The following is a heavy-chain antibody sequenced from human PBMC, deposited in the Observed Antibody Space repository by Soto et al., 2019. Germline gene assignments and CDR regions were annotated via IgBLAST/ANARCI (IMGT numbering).Heavy chain of an antibody. Sequence: ASVKVSCKASGYTFTGYYMHWVRQAPGQGLEWMGWINPNSGGTNYAQKFQGWVTMTRDTSISTAYMELSRLRSDDTAVYYCARAGGLGHDAFDIWGQGTMVTVSS. CDR2: INPNSGGT. J-gene: IGHJ3*02. CDR1: GYTFTGYY. D-gene: IGHD3-16*01. V-gene: IGHV1-2*04. CDR3: ARAGGLGHDAFDI.